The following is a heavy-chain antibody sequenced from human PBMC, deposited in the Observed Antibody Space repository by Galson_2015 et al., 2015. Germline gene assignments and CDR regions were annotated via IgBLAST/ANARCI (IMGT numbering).Heavy chain of an antibody. J-gene: IGHJ5*02. V-gene: IGHV1-46*01. CDR2: ITPSDGIA. CDR3: ARAPEQYSGS. Sequence: SVKVSCKAFGYSFTTSDYIHWVRPAPGQGLERRGIITPSDGIANYTEKFQGGVTMTRATSTSSVYIDVSRLISEDTAVYYCARAPEQYSGSWGQGTPLTVSP. D-gene: IGHD6-19*01. CDR1: GYSFTTSDY.